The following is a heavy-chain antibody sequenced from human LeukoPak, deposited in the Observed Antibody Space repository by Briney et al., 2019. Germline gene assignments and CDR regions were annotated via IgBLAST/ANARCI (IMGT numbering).Heavy chain of an antibody. CDR3: AREYGNLTMVTYFDF. J-gene: IGHJ4*02. V-gene: IGHV1-69*04. CDR2: IIPMLAIA. D-gene: IGHD4-17*01. Sequence: ASVKVCCTASGGTFSSSPITWVRQAPGQGLEWRGRIIPMLAIANYAQKFQGRVTITADKSTTTAYMELVSLRSEDTAVYYCAREYGNLTMVTYFDFWGQGTLVTVSS. CDR1: GGTFSSSP.